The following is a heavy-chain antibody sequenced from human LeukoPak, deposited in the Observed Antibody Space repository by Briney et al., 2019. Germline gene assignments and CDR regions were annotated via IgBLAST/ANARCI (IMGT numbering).Heavy chain of an antibody. J-gene: IGHJ2*01. CDR3: ARVYWTTSYWYFDL. V-gene: IGHV5-51*01. D-gene: IGHD3/OR15-3a*01. CDR1: GYSFTIYW. Sequence: GESLKISCKGSGYSFTIYWIAWVRQMPGKGLEWMGHIYPGDSDTRYSPSLQGQVTISADKSISTAYLQWSSLKASDTAMYHCARVYWTTSYWYFDLWGRGTQVTVSS. CDR2: IYPGDSDT.